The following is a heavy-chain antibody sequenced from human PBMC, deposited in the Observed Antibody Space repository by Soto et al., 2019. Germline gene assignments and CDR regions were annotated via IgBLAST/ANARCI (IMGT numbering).Heavy chain of an antibody. V-gene: IGHV1-69*01. CDR1: GGTFSSYA. CDR3: ARAPGVILYYDYCMDV. Sequence: QVQLVQSGAEVKKPGSSVKVSCKASGGTFSSYAISWVRQAPVQGLEWMGGLIPIFGTANYAQKFQGRVTITADESTSTADMELSSLRSEGTAVYYCARAPGVILYYDYCMDVWGQGTTVTVSS. CDR2: LIPIFGTA. D-gene: IGHD2-21*01. J-gene: IGHJ6*02.